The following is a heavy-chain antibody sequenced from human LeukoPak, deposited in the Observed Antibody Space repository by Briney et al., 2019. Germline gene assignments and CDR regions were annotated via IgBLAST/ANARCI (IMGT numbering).Heavy chain of an antibody. Sequence: GGSLRLSCAASGFTVSRNYMSWVRQAPGKGLEWVSVLYTDGTTYYADSVKGRFTISRDHSKNMVFLQMNSLRAEDTAVYYCARDLFIEWLVPGWFDPWGQGTLVTVSS. CDR2: LYTDGTT. V-gene: IGHV3-66*01. J-gene: IGHJ5*02. D-gene: IGHD6-19*01. CDR3: ARDLFIEWLVPGWFDP. CDR1: GFTVSRNY.